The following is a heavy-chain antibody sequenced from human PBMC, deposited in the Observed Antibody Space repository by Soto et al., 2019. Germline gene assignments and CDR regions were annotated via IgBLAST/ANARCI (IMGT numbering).Heavy chain of an antibody. V-gene: IGHV4-4*07. CDR1: GGSISGHS. CDR3: VRGRSYSVYDF. J-gene: IGHJ4*02. Sequence: QVNLQESGPGLVKPSETLSVTCTVSGGSISGHSWIWIRQPAGKGLEWIGHIYPSGSTSYNPSLRSRVTMSLDTSSNHIFLNLTSVTAADTAVFYCVRGRSYSVYDFWGPGTLVTVSS. CDR2: IYPSGST. D-gene: IGHD5-12*01.